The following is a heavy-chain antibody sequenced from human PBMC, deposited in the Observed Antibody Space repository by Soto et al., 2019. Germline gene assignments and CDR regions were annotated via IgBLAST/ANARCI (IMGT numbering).Heavy chain of an antibody. V-gene: IGHV1-3*01. CDR1: GYTFTSYA. CDR3: ASTGYGSGSYYNGTAPYYYYGMDV. D-gene: IGHD3-10*01. J-gene: IGHJ6*02. Sequence: ASVKVSCKASGYTFTSYAMHWVRQAPGQRLEWMGWINAGNGNTKYSQKFQGRVTITRDTSASTAYMELSSLRSEDTAVYYCASTGYGSGSYYNGTAPYYYYGMDVRPQGTTFPVSS. CDR2: INAGNGNT.